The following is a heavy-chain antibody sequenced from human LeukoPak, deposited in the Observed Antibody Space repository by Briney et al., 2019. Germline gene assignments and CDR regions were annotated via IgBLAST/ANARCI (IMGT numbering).Heavy chain of an antibody. V-gene: IGHV1-69*13. CDR1: GGTFSSYA. J-gene: IGHJ4*02. D-gene: IGHD3-22*01. CDR3: ARGYYDSSGYFDY. CDR2: IIPIFGTA. Sequence: SVKVSCKASGGTFSSYAISWVRQAPGQGLEWMGGIIPIFGTANYAQKFQGRVTITADESTSTAYMELSSLRSEDTTVYYCARGYYDSSGYFDYWGQGTLVTVSS.